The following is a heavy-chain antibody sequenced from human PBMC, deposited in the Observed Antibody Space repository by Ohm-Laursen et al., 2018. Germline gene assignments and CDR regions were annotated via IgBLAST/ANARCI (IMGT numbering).Heavy chain of an antibody. CDR1: GFTVSSNY. CDR3: AKHRSATWVHKRFDY. CDR2: IYSDGST. J-gene: IGHJ4*02. D-gene: IGHD5-12*01. Sequence: SLRLSCTASGFTVSSNYMSWVRQAPGKGLEWVSVIYSDGSTYYADSVKGRFTISRDNSKNTLYLQMSSLRADDTAVYYCAKHRSATWVHKRFDYWGQGTPVTVSS. V-gene: IGHV3-53*01.